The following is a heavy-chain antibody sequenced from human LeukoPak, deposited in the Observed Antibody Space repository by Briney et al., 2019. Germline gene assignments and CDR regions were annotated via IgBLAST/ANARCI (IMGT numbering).Heavy chain of an antibody. CDR1: GGSIGSGGYS. V-gene: IGHV4-30-2*01. CDR3: ARAQLWFGDPFDY. CDR2: IYHSGST. D-gene: IGHD3-10*01. Sequence: SQTLSLTCAVSGGSIGSGGYSWSWIRRPPGKGLEWIGYIYHSGSTYYNPSLKSRVTISVDRSKNQFSLKLSSVTAADTAVYYCARAQLWFGDPFDYWGQGTLVTVSS. J-gene: IGHJ4*02.